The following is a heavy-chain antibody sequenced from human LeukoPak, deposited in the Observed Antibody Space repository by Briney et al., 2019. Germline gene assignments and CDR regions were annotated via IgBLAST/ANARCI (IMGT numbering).Heavy chain of an antibody. CDR1: GYTFSSYL. J-gene: IGHJ4*02. V-gene: IGHV1-46*01. D-gene: IGHD3-10*01. Sequence: GASVKDSCKASGYTFSSYLMHWVRQAPGQGLEWMGIINPSGGPTTYAQKFQGRVTMTRDMSTSTVYMELDSLTFDDTAVYYCARASTGSGALDYWGQGNLVTVSS. CDR3: ARASTGSGALDY. CDR2: INPSGGPT.